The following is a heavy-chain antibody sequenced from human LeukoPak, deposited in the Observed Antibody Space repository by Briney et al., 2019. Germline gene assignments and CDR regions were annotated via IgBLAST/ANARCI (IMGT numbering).Heavy chain of an antibody. D-gene: IGHD2/OR15-2a*01. CDR2: IVVGSGNT. V-gene: IGHV1-58*01. CDR3: AVDVIYESD. Sequence: SVKVSCKASGFTFSNSAVQWVRQARGQRLEWIGWIVVGSGNTNYAQKFQERVTITRDMSTSAAYMELSSLRSEDTAVYYCAVDVIYESDWGQGTLVTVSS. CDR1: GFTFSNSA. J-gene: IGHJ4*02.